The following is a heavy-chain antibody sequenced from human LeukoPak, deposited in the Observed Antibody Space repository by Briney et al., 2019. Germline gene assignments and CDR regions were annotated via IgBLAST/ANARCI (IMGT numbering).Heavy chain of an antibody. CDR1: GYSISSGYY. D-gene: IGHD2-2*01. J-gene: IGHJ4*02. Sequence: KSSETLSLTCAVSGYSISSGYYWGWIRQPPGKGLEWIVTIYHSGSTYYNPSVKSRFTISVDTSKNQFSLELSSVTAADTAVYFCARGGSISCYWYWGQGNLGTVSS. CDR3: ARGGSISCYWY. V-gene: IGHV4-38-2*01. CDR2: IYHSGST.